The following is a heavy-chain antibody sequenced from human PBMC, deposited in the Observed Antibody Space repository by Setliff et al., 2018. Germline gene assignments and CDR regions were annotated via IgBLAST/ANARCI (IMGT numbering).Heavy chain of an antibody. Sequence: PGGSLRLSCAASGFTFSRSAIHWVRQASGKGLEWVGRVRSTINNFATTYDASVKGRFIISRDDSKNTAYLQMNSLKTEDTAVYYCASDIHNDYDYFDYWGQGIQVTVSS. CDR2: VRSTINNFAT. V-gene: IGHV3-73*01. J-gene: IGHJ4*02. CDR3: ASDIHNDYDYFDY. CDR1: GFTFSRSA. D-gene: IGHD4-17*01.